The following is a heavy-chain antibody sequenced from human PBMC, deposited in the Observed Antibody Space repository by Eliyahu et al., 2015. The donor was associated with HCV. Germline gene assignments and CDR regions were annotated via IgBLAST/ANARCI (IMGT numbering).Heavy chain of an antibody. J-gene: IGHJ2*01. V-gene: IGHV4-39*01. CDR1: GDPITSTSYW. CDR2: IFYDGTT. Sequence: QQQLQESGPGVVQPSETLSLTCSLSGDPITSTSYWWAWIRQPPGKGLEWIGSIFYDGTTNYNSALQSRVTISIDTPKNQFSLRVSSLSAADTALYYCARLGGAVAIQYWNFGLWGRGALVSV. CDR3: ARLGGAVAIQYWNFGL. D-gene: IGHD6-19*01.